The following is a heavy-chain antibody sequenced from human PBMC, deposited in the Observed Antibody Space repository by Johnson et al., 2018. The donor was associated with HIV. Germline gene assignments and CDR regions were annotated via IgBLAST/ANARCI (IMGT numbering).Heavy chain of an antibody. V-gene: IGHV3-30*02. CDR3: ARDYRGRTVDAFDV. D-gene: IGHD3-16*02. J-gene: IGHJ3*01. CDR1: RFTFDDYA. Sequence: QVQLVESGGVVVHPGGSLRLSCETSRFTFDDYAMHWVRQAPGKGLEWVAFIGFDGTKSYYADSLKGRFTISRDNSKNMLDLQMNSLRAGDAAVYYCARDYRGRTVDAFDVWGQGTLVIVSS. CDR2: IGFDGTKS.